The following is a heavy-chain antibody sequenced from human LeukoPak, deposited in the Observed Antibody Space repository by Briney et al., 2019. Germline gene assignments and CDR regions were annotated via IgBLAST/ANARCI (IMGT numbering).Heavy chain of an antibody. V-gene: IGHV1-69*06. D-gene: IGHD4-23*01. Sequence: GASVKVSCKASGGTFSSYAISWVRQAPGQGLEWMGGTIPIFGTANYAQKFQGRVTITADKSTSTAYMELSSLRSEDTAVYYCARDQEAGNPQSYYMDVWGKGTTVTVSS. CDR1: GGTFSSYA. CDR3: ARDQEAGNPQSYYMDV. CDR2: TIPIFGTA. J-gene: IGHJ6*03.